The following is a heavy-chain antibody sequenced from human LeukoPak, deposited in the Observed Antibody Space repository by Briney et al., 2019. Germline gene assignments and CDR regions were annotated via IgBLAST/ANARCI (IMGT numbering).Heavy chain of an antibody. D-gene: IGHD4-23*01. CDR3: ARDYGGTLDY. V-gene: IGHV3-30*04. J-gene: IGHJ4*02. CDR2: ISYDGSNK. Sequence: GGTLRFYGAASGFTFSSYAMLWLPQAPGKGLEWVAFISYDGSNKYYADSVKGRFTISRDNSKNTLYLQMNSLRAEDTAVYYCARDYGGTLDYWGQGTLVTVSS. CDR1: GFTFSSYA.